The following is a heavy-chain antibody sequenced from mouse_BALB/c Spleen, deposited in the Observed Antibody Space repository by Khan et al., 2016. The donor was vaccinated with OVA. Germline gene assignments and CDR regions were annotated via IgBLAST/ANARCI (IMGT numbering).Heavy chain of an antibody. Sequence: VQLKESGPGLVKPSQSLSLTCTVTGYSITSGYGWNWIRQFPGNKLEWVGYISYSGSTNYNPSLKSRITITRDTSKNQFFLQLNAVTTEDTATYYCARTAGIEYWGQGTTLTVSS. J-gene: IGHJ2*01. CDR2: ISYSGST. CDR1: GYSITSGYG. D-gene: IGHD1-2*01. V-gene: IGHV3-2*02. CDR3: ARTAGIEY.